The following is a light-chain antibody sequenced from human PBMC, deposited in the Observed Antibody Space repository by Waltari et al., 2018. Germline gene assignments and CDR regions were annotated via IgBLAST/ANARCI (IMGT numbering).Light chain of an antibody. J-gene: IGLJ2*01. Sequence: SYELTQPPSVSVSPGQTASITCSGANLGDKYSCWYQQKPGQSPVLVIYQDSKRPSGIPERFSGSNSGNTATLTISGTQAMDEADYYCQAWDSSTAAVFGGGTKLTVL. CDR1: NLGDKY. CDR2: QDS. CDR3: QAWDSSTAAV. V-gene: IGLV3-1*01.